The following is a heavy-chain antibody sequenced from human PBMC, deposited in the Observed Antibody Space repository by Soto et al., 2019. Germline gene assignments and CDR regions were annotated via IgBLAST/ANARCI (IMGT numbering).Heavy chain of an antibody. V-gene: IGHV3-33*01. Sequence: QVQLVESGGGVVQPGRSLRLSCAASGFTFSSYGMHWVRQAPGKGLEWVAVIWYDGSNKYYADSVKGRFTISRDNSKNTLYLQMNSLRAEDTAVYYCARDLSSGWLYYFDYWGQRTLVTVSS. J-gene: IGHJ4*02. D-gene: IGHD6-19*01. CDR3: ARDLSSGWLYYFDY. CDR1: GFTFSSYG. CDR2: IWYDGSNK.